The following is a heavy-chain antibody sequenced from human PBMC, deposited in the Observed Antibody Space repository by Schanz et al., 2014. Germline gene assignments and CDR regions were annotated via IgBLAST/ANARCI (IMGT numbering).Heavy chain of an antibody. CDR3: ARDSRPNYDFLTAYYSIDY. V-gene: IGHV3-23*01. D-gene: IGHD3-9*01. Sequence: EEQLLQPGGGLVQPGGSLRLSCAASGFTFGSYGMSWVRQGPGKGLEWVSGISGGGGTRNYADSVKGRFTVFRDNSKRTRYLEINDPRAEDTAVYYCARDSRPNYDFLTAYYSIDYWGQGTLVTVSS. CDR1: GFTFGSYG. CDR2: ISGGGGTR. J-gene: IGHJ4*02.